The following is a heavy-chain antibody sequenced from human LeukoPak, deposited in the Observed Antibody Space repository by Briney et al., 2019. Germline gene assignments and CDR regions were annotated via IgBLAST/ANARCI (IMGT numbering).Heavy chain of an antibody. J-gene: IGHJ2*01. CDR2: IHSGGST. V-gene: IGHV4-39*07. CDR1: GGSISSGSSF. Sequence: PSETLSLTCTVSGGSISSGSSFWGWIRQPPGKGLEWIGTIHSGGSTYYNLSLKSRLTISLDTSNNEFSLKLSSVTAADTAVYYCARVIGGYYPGCFDLWGRGTLVTVSS. CDR3: ARVIGGYYPGCFDL. D-gene: IGHD3-22*01.